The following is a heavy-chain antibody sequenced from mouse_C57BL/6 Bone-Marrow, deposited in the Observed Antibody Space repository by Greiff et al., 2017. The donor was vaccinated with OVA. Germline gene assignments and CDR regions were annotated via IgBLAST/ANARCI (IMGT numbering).Heavy chain of an antibody. D-gene: IGHD2-3*01. V-gene: IGHV5-17*01. J-gene: IGHJ2*01. Sequence: DVHLVESGGGLVKPGGSLKLSCAASGFTFSDYGMHWVRQAPEKGLEWVAYISSGSSTIYYADTVKGRFTISRDNAKNTLFLQMTSLRSEDTAMYYCARPRWLLPLDYWGQGTTLTVSS. CDR1: GFTFSDYG. CDR3: ARPRWLLPLDY. CDR2: ISSGSSTI.